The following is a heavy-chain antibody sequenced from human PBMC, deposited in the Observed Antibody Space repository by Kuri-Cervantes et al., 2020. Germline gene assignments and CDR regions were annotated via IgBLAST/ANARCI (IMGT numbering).Heavy chain of an antibody. Sequence: GESLKISCVASGLTFSDFYLNWVRQAPGKGLEWASCVKSNWTIYYADSVKGRFTISTDNAKISLCLQMISLRAEDTAVYYCARSGYTASSGDGSGSYYSKNPHDYWGQGTLVTVSS. J-gene: IGHJ4*02. CDR3: ARSGYTASSGDGSGSYYSKNPHDY. V-gene: IGHV3-69-1*01. CDR1: GLTFSDFY. CDR2: VKSNWTI. D-gene: IGHD3-10*01.